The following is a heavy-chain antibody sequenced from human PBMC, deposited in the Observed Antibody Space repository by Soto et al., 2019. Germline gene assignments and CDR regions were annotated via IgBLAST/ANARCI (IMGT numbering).Heavy chain of an antibody. D-gene: IGHD5-12*01. Sequence: QVQLVQSGAEVKKPGSSVKVSCKASGGTFSSYAISWVRQAPGQGLEWMGGIIPIFGTANYGQQFQGRVTITADKSTSTADMVLSRLRSEDAAVYYCGSHGRDGYNLDGMDVWGQGTTVNVSS. CDR1: GGTFSSYA. CDR2: IIPIFGTA. CDR3: GSHGRDGYNLDGMDV. J-gene: IGHJ6*02. V-gene: IGHV1-69*06.